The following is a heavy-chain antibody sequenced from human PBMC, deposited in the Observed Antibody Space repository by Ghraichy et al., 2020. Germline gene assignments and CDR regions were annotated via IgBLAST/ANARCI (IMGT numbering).Heavy chain of an antibody. CDR2: IYYSGST. V-gene: IGHV4-59*08. J-gene: IGHJ5*02. CDR3: AKGPNPVDRSDYRRWFDP. D-gene: IGHD3-10*01. Sequence: SETLSLTCTVSGGSISSYYWSWIRQSPGKGLEWIGYIYYSGSTNYNPSLKSRVTISVDTSKSQFSLKLSSVTAADTAVYYCAKGPNPVDRSDYRRWFDPWGQGTLVTVSS. CDR1: GGSISSYY.